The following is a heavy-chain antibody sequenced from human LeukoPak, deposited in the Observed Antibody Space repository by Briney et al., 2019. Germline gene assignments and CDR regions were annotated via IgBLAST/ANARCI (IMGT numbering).Heavy chain of an antibody. CDR1: GGTFSSYA. Sequence: SVKVSCKSSGGTFSSYAISWVRQAPGQGLEWMGRIIPIFGTANYAQKFQGRVTITTDETTSTAYMELSSLRSEDTAVYYCATPRGSYKYCFDYWGQGTLVTVSS. CDR2: IIPIFGTA. J-gene: IGHJ4*02. V-gene: IGHV1-69*05. D-gene: IGHD3-16*01. CDR3: ATPRGSYKYCFDY.